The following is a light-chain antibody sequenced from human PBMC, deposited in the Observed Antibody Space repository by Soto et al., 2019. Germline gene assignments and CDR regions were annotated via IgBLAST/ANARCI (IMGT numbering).Light chain of an antibody. V-gene: IGKV1-6*01. J-gene: IGKJ4*01. CDR2: AAS. CDR3: LQDYNYPLT. Sequence: AIQMTQSPSSLSASVGDRVTITCRASQGIRNDLGWYQQKPGKAPKLLIYAASSLQSGVPSRFRGSGSCTDFTLTISRLQPEDFATYYCLQDYNYPLTFGGGTKVDIK. CDR1: QGIRND.